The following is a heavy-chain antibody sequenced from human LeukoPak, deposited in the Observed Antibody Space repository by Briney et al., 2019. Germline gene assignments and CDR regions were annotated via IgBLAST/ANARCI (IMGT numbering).Heavy chain of an antibody. CDR1: GFTFSRLG. Sequence: GRSLRLSCAASGFTFSRLGMQWVRQAPGKGLEWVAMIWHDGSVEEYAASVKGRLTISRDNSRDTLFLQMNRLRDDDTAVYYCAKEGDQFRGYLDAWGKGTTVTVSS. CDR3: AKEGDQFRGYLDA. CDR2: IWHDGSVE. D-gene: IGHD3-16*01. V-gene: IGHV3-33*06. J-gene: IGHJ6*03.